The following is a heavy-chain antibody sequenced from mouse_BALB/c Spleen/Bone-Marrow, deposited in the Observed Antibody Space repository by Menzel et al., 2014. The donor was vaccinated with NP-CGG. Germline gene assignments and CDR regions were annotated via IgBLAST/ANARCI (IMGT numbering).Heavy chain of an antibody. CDR1: GFTFTDYY. D-gene: IGHD4-1*01. CDR2: IRNKAYGYTT. V-gene: IGHV7-3*02. CDR3: ARDMGGILFDS. J-gene: IGHJ2*01. Sequence: EVQVVESGGGLVQPGGSLRLSCATSGFTFTDYYMNWVRQPPGKALEWLGFIRNKAYGYTTKYSASVKGRFTISRDNSQGILYLQMNSLRAEDSATYYCARDMGGILFDSWGQGTTLTVSS.